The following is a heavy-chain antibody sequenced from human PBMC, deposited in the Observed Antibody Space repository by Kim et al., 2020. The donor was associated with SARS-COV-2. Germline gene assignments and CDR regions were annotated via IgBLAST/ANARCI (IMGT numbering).Heavy chain of an antibody. CDR1: GGSISSYY. Sequence: SETLSLTCTVSGGSISSYYWSWIRQPPGKGLEWIGYIYYSGSTNYNPSLKSRVTISVDTSKNQFSLKLSSVTAADTAVYYCTRGKLWFGELFAAHAFDIWGQGTMVTVSS. D-gene: IGHD3-10*01. V-gene: IGHV4-59*01. CDR3: TRGKLWFGELFAAHAFDI. CDR2: IYYSGST. J-gene: IGHJ3*02.